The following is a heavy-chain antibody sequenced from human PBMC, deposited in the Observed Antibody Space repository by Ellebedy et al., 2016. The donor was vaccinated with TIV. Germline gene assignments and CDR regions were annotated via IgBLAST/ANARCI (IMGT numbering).Heavy chain of an antibody. CDR1: GGTFSNYA. CDR3: ARWGGSSGRFQGPYDF. D-gene: IGHD1-26*01. V-gene: IGHV1-69*04. CDR2: IIPILGVA. Sequence: AASVEVSCKASGGTFSNYAFNWVRQAPGQGLEWMGRIIPILGVAEYARNFQGRLTFTADKYTTTAYMELRSLRSEDTAVYYCARWGGSSGRFQGPYDFWGQGTLVAVSS. J-gene: IGHJ4*02.